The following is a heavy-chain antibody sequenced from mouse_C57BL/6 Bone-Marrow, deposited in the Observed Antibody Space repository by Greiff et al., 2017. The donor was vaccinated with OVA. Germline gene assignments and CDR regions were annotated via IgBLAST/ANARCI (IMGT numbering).Heavy chain of an antibody. Sequence: EVMLVESGGGLVQPKGSLKLSCAASGFSFNTYAMNWVRQAPGKGLEWVARIRSKSNNYATYYADSVKDRFTISRDDSESMLYLQMNNLKTEDTAMYYCVRLGYDEGNWYFDVWGTGTTVTVSS. J-gene: IGHJ1*03. CDR2: IRSKSNNYAT. D-gene: IGHD2-14*01. CDR3: VRLGYDEGNWYFDV. CDR1: GFSFNTYA. V-gene: IGHV10-1*01.